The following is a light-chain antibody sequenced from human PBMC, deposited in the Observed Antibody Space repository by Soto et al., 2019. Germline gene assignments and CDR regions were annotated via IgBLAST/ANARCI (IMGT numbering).Light chain of an antibody. CDR2: AAS. V-gene: IGKV1-39*01. Sequence: IQMTQYNSSLSASVGDRVTVTCRASQTINTHLNWYQQKPGKAPKLLIYAASTLQSGVPSRFSGSGSGTDFTLTISSLQPEDFATYYCQQSYSSPPKTFGQGTKVDVK. CDR1: QTINTH. CDR3: QQSYSSPPKT. J-gene: IGKJ1*01.